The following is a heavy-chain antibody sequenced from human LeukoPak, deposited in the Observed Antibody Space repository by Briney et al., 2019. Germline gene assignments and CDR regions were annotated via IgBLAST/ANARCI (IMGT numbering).Heavy chain of an antibody. CDR2: ISAYNGDT. V-gene: IGHV1-18*01. CDR3: ARDLFLFYSGSDGRREYYYDYMDV. CDR1: GYTFSNYG. D-gene: IGHD2-15*01. J-gene: IGHJ6*03. Sequence: GASVKVSCKASGYTFSNYGISWVRQAPGQGLEWMGWISAYNGDTNYAQKLQGRVTMTTDTSTSTAYMEVKSLTSDDTAVYYCARDLFLFYSGSDGRREYYYDYMDVWGKGTTVTVSS.